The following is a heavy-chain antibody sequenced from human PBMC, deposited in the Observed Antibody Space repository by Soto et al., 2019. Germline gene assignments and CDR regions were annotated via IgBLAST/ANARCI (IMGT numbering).Heavy chain of an antibody. CDR2: INPNSGGT. D-gene: IGHD6-25*01. CDR3: ALMLGRAATSTPFWY. Sequence: ASVKASCKAPGNTITGSDLHWVRQAPGQGLEWMGWINPNSGGTNYAQKFQGRVTMTRDTSISTAYMELSRLRSDDTAVYYCALMLGRAATSTPFWY. J-gene: IGHJ2*01. CDR1: GNTITGSD. V-gene: IGHV1-2*02.